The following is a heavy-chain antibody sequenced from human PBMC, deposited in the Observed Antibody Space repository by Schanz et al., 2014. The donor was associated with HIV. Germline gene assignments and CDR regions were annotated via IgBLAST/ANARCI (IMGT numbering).Heavy chain of an antibody. V-gene: IGHV3-33*01. J-gene: IGHJ5*02. D-gene: IGHD6-6*01. CDR2: IWYDGSNK. CDR3: TRSGRWGSSPNPWWFAP. CDR1: GFTFSTYG. Sequence: QVQLVESGGGVVQPGRSLRLSCAASGFTFSTYGMHWVRQAPGKGLEWVAVIWYDGSNKYYADSVKGRFTISRDNSKNILYLQMNSLRAEDRAVYYCTRSGRWGSSPNPWWFAPRGQGTLVTVSS.